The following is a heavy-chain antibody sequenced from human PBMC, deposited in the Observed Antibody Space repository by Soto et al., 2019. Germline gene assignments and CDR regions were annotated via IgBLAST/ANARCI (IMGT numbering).Heavy chain of an antibody. Sequence: QVQLVQSGAEVQKPGSSVKVSCKASGGTFQSHAISWVRQAPGQGLEWMGGIIPIFHTTNYALKFQGRITITADESTGTGYMELSSLRSDDTAVYYCARPYSSSLENSYYYVMDVWGQGTTVTVSS. J-gene: IGHJ6*02. D-gene: IGHD6-13*01. CDR2: IIPIFHTT. CDR3: ARPYSSSLENSYYYVMDV. V-gene: IGHV1-69*12. CDR1: GGTFQSHA.